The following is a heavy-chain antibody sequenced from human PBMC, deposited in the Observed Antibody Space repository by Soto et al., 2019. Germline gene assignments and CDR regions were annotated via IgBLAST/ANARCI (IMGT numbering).Heavy chain of an antibody. CDR2: ISADGSDK. V-gene: IGHV3-30*18. J-gene: IGHJ4*02. CDR1: GFTFSNFG. D-gene: IGHD3-3*01. Sequence: QVQLVESGGGVVQPGRSLRLSCAASGFTFSNFGMHWVRQAPGKGLERVAAISADGSDKYFSGSVKGQFTISRDNSKNTLFLQMNSLRVEDTAVYYCVKGSDVARQELDYWGQGTLVTVSS. CDR3: VKGSDVARQELDY.